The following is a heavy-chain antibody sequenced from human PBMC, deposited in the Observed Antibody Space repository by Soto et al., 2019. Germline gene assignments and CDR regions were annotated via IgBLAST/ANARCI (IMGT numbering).Heavy chain of an antibody. J-gene: IGHJ4*02. V-gene: IGHV2-5*02. CDR3: AHRQRTVVVGAPFDL. CDR1: GVSLTTSGVD. D-gene: IGHD2-15*01. Sequence: SGPTLVNPTQTLTLTCTLSGVSLTTSGVDVGWIRQPPGKALEWLALIYWDDDKRFSPSLKSRLAITRDTSKNQVVMTMTDMAPVDTAIYYCAHRQRTVVVGAPFDLWGQGSQGTVAS. CDR2: IYWDDDK.